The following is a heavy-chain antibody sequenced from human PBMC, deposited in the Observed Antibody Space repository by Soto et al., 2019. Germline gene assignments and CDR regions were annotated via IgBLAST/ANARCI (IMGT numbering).Heavy chain of an antibody. CDR1: GGSFSGYY. D-gene: IGHD2-2*01. Sequence: QVQLQQWGAGLLKPSETLSLTCAVYGGSFSGYYWSWIRQPPGKGLEWIGEINHSGSTNYNPSLKSRVTISVDTSKNQFSLKLSSVTAADTAVYYCARAGIVVVPATNWFDPWGQGTLVTVSS. J-gene: IGHJ5*02. CDR3: ARAGIVVVPATNWFDP. CDR2: INHSGST. V-gene: IGHV4-34*01.